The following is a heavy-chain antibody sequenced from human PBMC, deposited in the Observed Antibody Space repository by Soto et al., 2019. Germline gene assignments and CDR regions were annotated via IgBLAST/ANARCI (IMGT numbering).Heavy chain of an antibody. CDR2: INPNSGGT. V-gene: IGHV1-2*02. J-gene: IGHJ5*02. CDR1: GYTFTDYY. CDR3: ARDLGDYYDSSGYFRSWFDP. Sequence: ASVKVSCKASGYTFTDYYMHWVRQAPGQGLEGMGWINPNSGGTNYAQKFQGRVTMTRDTSISTAYMELSRLRSDDTAVYYCARDLGDYYDSSGYFRSWFDPWGQGTLVTVSS. D-gene: IGHD3-22*01.